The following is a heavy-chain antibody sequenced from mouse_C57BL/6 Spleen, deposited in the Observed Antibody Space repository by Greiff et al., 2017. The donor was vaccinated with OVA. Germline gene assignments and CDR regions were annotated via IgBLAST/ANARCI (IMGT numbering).Heavy chain of an antibody. CDR3: VRHHWD. Sequence: EVMLVESGGGLVQPKGSLKLSCAASGFTFNTYAMNWVRQAPGKGLEWVARIRSKSNTYASYYAVSVKDRFTISRDDSESMLYLQMNNLKTEDTAMYYCVRHHWDWGQGTLVTVSA. D-gene: IGHD4-1*01. J-gene: IGHJ3*01. V-gene: IGHV10-1*01. CDR1: GFTFNTYA. CDR2: IRSKSNTYAS.